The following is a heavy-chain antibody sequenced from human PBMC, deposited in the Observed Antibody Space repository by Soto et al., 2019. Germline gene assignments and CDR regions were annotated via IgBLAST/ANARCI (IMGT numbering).Heavy chain of an antibody. V-gene: IGHV4-34*01. D-gene: IGHD3-22*01. Sequence: PSETLSLTCAVYGGSFSGYYWSWMRQPPGKGLEWIGEINHSGRTNYNPSLKSRVTISVDTPKNQFSLKLSSVTAADTAVYYCARVGNYYASSGYKDYWGQGTLVTVSS. J-gene: IGHJ4*02. CDR2: INHSGRT. CDR1: GGSFSGYY. CDR3: ARVGNYYASSGYKDY.